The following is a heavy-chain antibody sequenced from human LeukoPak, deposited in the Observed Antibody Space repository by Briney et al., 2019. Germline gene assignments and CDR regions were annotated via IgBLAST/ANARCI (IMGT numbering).Heavy chain of an antibody. CDR2: IYRGGST. CDR3: ARVDSSSWPPASASLDY. CDR1: GFTVSSDY. D-gene: IGHD6-13*01. J-gene: IGHJ4*02. Sequence: GGSLLLSFSASGFTVSSDYVGSVRWAPGRVVEWVSVIYRGGSTYYADTVKGRFTNARDNSKSTLSLQMTSLGVDDPAVYYCARVDSSSWPPASASLDYWGQGTLVTVSS. V-gene: IGHV3-53*01.